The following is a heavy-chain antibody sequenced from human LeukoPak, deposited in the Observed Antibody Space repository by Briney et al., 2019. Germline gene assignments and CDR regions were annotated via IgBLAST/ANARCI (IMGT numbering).Heavy chain of an antibody. V-gene: IGHV4-39*07. CDR1: GGSISSRTYY. CDR3: ARGPMRQQLGYFDY. D-gene: IGHD6-13*01. J-gene: IGHJ4*02. Sequence: SETLSLTCTVSGGSISSRTYYWGWIRQPPGKGLEWIGSIYYTGSTFYNPSLKSRVTISVDRSKNQFSLKLSSVTAADTAVYYCARGPMRQQLGYFDYWGQGTLVTVSS. CDR2: IYYTGST.